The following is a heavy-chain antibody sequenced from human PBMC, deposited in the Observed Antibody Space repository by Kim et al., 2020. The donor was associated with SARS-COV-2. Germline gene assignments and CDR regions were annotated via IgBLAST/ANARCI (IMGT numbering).Heavy chain of an antibody. CDR1: GYSFTSYW. CDR3: ARGGLVVVNDPEFDY. CDR2: IYPGDSDT. V-gene: IGHV5-51*01. Sequence: GESLKISCKGSGYSFTSYWIGWVRQMPGKGLEWMGIIYPGDSDTRYSPSFQGQVTISADKSISTAYLQWSSLKASDTAMYYCARGGLVVVNDPEFDYWGQGTLVTVSS. J-gene: IGHJ4*02. D-gene: IGHD3-22*01.